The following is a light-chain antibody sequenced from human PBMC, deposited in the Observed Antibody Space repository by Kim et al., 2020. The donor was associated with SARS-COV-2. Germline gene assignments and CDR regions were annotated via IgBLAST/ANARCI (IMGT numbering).Light chain of an antibody. CDR3: MQGTEWPRT. J-gene: IGKJ1*01. V-gene: IGKV2-30*01. CDR2: KVS. CDR1: QSVVYTDGNTY. Sequence: PACIACRSSQSVVYTDGNTYLNWFHQRPGQSPRRLIYKVSKRDSGVPDRFSGSGSGTDFTLTISRVEAEDVGFYYGMQGTEWPRTFGQGTKVDIK.